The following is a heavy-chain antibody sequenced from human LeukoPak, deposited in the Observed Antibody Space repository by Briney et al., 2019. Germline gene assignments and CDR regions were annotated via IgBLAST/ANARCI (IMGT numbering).Heavy chain of an antibody. V-gene: IGHV3-74*01. CDR2: IKSDGSST. D-gene: IGHD1-26*01. Sequence: GGSLRLSCTASGFTFSSYWMHWVRQVPGKRLVWVSRIKSDGSSTTYADSVKGRFTISRDNAKNTLYLQMSCLRAEDTAVYYCARSTYSGSSYDYWGQGTLVTVSS. CDR3: ARSTYSGSSYDY. CDR1: GFTFSSYW. J-gene: IGHJ4*02.